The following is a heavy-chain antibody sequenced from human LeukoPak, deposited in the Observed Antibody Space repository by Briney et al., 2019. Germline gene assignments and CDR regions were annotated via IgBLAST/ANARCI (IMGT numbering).Heavy chain of an antibody. V-gene: IGHV4-30-4*08. CDR3: ASSRRYYYDSSGYYAFDI. CDR2: IYYSRST. J-gene: IGHJ3*02. Sequence: SETLSLTCTVSGGSISSGDYYWSWIRQPPGKGREWIGYIYYSRSTYYNPSLKSRVTISVATSKNQFSLKLSSVTAADTAVYYCASSRRYYYDSSGYYAFDIWGQGTMVTVSS. CDR1: GGSISSGDYY. D-gene: IGHD3-22*01.